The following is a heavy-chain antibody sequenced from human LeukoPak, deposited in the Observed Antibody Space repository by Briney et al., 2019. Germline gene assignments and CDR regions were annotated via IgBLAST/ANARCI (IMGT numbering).Heavy chain of an antibody. Sequence: SETLSLTGTVSGGSISSGSYYWSWIRQPAGKGLEWIGRIYTSGSTNYNPSLKSRVTISVDTSKNQFSLKQSSVTAADTAVYYCARDQYYYGSGSYFKYYYYYMDVWGKGTTVTVSS. CDR1: GGSISSGSYY. J-gene: IGHJ6*03. D-gene: IGHD3-10*01. CDR2: IYTSGST. CDR3: ARDQYYYGSGSYFKYYYYYMDV. V-gene: IGHV4-61*02.